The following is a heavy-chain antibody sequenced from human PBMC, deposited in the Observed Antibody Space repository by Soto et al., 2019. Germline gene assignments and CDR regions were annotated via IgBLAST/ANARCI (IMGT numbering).Heavy chain of an antibody. D-gene: IGHD6-6*01. CDR2: IYYSGST. V-gene: IGHV4-30-4*01. J-gene: IGHJ4*02. CDR3: VRGVGSSSRCWADY. Sequence: TCTVSGGSISSGDYYWSWIRQPPGKGLEWIGYIYYSGSTFYNPSLKNRVTISLDTSKIQFSLKLSSVTAADTAVYYCVRGVGSSSRCWADYWGQGTLVTVSS. CDR1: GGSISSGDYY.